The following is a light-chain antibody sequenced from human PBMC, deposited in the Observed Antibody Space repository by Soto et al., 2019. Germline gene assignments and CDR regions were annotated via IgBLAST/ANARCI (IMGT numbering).Light chain of an antibody. V-gene: IGLV2-14*02. CDR2: DVR. J-gene: IGLJ1*01. CDR3: SSYTSATTYV. CDR1: SSDVGSYNL. Sequence: QSVLTQPASVSGSPGQSITISCTGTSSDVGSYNLVSWYQQHPGKAPKLMIYDVRNRPSGISNRFSGSKSGNTASLTISGLQAEDEADYYCSSYTSATTYVFGTGTKVTVL.